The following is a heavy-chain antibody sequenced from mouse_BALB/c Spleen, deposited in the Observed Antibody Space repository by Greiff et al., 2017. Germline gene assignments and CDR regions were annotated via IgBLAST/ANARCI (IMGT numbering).Heavy chain of an antibody. J-gene: IGHJ4*01. CDR1: GYTFTSYW. V-gene: IGHV1-5*01. Sequence: EVQLQESGTVLARPGASVKMSCKASGYTFTSYWMHWVKQRPGQGLEWIGAIYPGNSDTSYNQKFKGKAKLTAVTSTSTAYMELSSLTNEDSAVYYCTRKGLVCPYYYAMDYWGQGTSVTVSS. CDR3: TRKGLVCPYYYAMDY. D-gene: IGHD2-10*02. CDR2: IYPGNSDT.